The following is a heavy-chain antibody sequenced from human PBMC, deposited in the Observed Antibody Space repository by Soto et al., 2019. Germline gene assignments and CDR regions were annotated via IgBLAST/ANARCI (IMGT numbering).Heavy chain of an antibody. D-gene: IGHD6-13*01. CDR3: ARDPPTMQHDFDC. V-gene: IGHV4-39*02. CDR2: IYYSGST. J-gene: IGHJ4*02. CDR1: GGSISSSSFY. Sequence: SETLSLTCFVSGGSISSSSFYWGWIRQPPGKGLEWIGSIYYSGSTYYNPSLQSRVTISIDTSNNQFSLKLISVTAADTAVYYCARDPPTMQHDFDCWGQGTLVTVSS.